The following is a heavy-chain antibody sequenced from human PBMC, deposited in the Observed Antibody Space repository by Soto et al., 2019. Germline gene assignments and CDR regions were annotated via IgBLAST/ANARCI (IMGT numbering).Heavy chain of an antibody. CDR2: ISGTAATT. CDR1: GFSFSNYA. V-gene: IGHV3-23*01. CDR3: ATDLYYYDTSGSLFHM. D-gene: IGHD3-22*01. J-gene: IGHJ3*02. Sequence: GGSLRLSCAASGFSFSNYAMLWVRQAPGKGLEWVSGISGTAATTYYAASVKGRFTISRDNSKNTLYLQMNSLRVEDTAIYYCATDLYYYDTSGSLFHMWGQGTMVTVSS.